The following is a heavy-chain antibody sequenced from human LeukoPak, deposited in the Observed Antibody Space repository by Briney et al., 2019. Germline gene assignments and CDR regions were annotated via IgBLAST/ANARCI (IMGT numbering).Heavy chain of an antibody. J-gene: IGHJ4*02. CDR2: IYYSGST. Sequence: SETLSLTCTVSGGSISSSSYYWGWIRQPPGKGLEWIGSIYYSGSTYYNPSLKSRVTISVDTSKNQFSLKLSSVTAADTAVYYCARAGGYSYGGDYFGYWGQGTLVTVSS. CDR3: ARAGGYSYGGDYFGY. CDR1: GGSISSSSYY. V-gene: IGHV4-39*07. D-gene: IGHD5-18*01.